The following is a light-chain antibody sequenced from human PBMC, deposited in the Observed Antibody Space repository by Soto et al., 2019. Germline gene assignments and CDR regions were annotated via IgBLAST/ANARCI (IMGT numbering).Light chain of an antibody. CDR3: QQYGSLIT. J-gene: IGKJ5*01. CDR2: GAS. V-gene: IGKV3-20*01. Sequence: EVVMTQSPATLSVSPGERATLSCRASQSVNSHLAWYQHKPGQAPRLLIYGASSRATGIADRFSGSGSGTDFTLTISRLEPEDFAVYYCQQYGSLITFGQGTRLEIK. CDR1: QSVNSH.